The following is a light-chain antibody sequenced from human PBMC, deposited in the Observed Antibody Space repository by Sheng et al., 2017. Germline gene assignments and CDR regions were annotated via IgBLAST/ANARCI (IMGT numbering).Light chain of an antibody. V-gene: IGKV3-20*01. CDR3: QQFGSSPPFT. J-gene: IGKJ2*01. CDR1: QRVNSRF. CDR2: GAS. Sequence: EIVLTQSPGTLSLSPGERATLSCRASQRVNSRFLAWYQQRPGQAPRLLIYGASTRATGIPDRFSGSGSGTEFTLTISSLQSEDFAVYYCQQFGSSPPFTFGQGTNLDIK.